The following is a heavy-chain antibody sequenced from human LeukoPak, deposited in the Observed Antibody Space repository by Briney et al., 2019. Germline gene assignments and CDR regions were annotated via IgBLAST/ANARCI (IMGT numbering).Heavy chain of an antibody. CDR2: IKQDGSEK. Sequence: GGSLRLSCGASGFSFSSYWMSWVRQAPGKGLEWVANIKQDGSEKYYVDSVKGRFTISRDNAKHSLYLQMNSLRAEDAAVYYCAKSTSSWERVDYWGQGTLVTVSS. J-gene: IGHJ4*02. CDR3: AKSTSSWERVDY. V-gene: IGHV3-7*05. D-gene: IGHD6-13*01. CDR1: GFSFSSYW.